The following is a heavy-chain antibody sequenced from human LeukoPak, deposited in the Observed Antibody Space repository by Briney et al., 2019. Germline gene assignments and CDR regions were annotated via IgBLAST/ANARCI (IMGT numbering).Heavy chain of an antibody. V-gene: IGHV3-33*06. J-gene: IGHJ4*02. CDR2: IWYDGSNK. CDR3: AKDPAYSYGYSFDY. Sequence: GGSLRLSCAASGFTFSSYGMHWVRQAPGKGLEWVAGIWYDGSNKYYADSVKGRFTISRDNSKNTLYLQMNSLRAEDTAVYYCAKDPAYSYGYSFDYWGQGTLVTVSS. D-gene: IGHD5-18*01. CDR1: GFTFSSYG.